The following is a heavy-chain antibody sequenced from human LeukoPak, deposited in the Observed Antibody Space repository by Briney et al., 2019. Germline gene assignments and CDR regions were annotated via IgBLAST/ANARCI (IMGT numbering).Heavy chain of an antibody. V-gene: IGHV4-39*01. D-gene: IGHD6-13*01. CDR3: ARRAYSRAAFDY. J-gene: IGHJ4*02. CDR1: SGSISSSSYY. CDR2: TYYSGST. Sequence: AETLSLTCTVSSGSISSSSYYWCWIRQAPGRGLEWIGSTYYSGSTYYNPSLKSRVTISVATSKNQFSLKLTSVTAADTAVYYCARRAYSRAAFDYWGQGTLVTVSS.